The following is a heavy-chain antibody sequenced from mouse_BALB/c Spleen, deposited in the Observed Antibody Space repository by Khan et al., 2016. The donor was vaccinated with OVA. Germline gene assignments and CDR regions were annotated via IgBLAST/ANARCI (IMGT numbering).Heavy chain of an antibody. CDR2: INPYTGEP. CDR3: ARFHGGY. Sequence: QIQLVQSGPELKKPGETVKISCKASGYTFTNYGMNWVKQAPGKGLKWMGWINPYTGEPIYADDFKGRFAFSLENSASTAYLQINNLNNEDTATYFCARFHGGYWGQGTTLTVSS. J-gene: IGHJ2*01. V-gene: IGHV9-3-1*01. CDR1: GYTFTNYG.